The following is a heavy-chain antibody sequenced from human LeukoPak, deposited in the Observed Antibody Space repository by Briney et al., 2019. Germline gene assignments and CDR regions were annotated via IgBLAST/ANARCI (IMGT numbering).Heavy chain of an antibody. CDR2: LGYDGKNK. J-gene: IGHJ4*02. CDR1: GFTFSSQP. Sequence: GVPLRLSCSASGFTFSSQPMHWLRQTPGQGLEWVALLGYDGKNKYYADSVNGRFTISRDNTKNTLYLQMNSLRPEDMGVYYCVRPMTTTRNFEHWGQGTLVTVSS. V-gene: IGHV3-30*04. D-gene: IGHD1-1*01. CDR3: VRPMTTTRNFEH.